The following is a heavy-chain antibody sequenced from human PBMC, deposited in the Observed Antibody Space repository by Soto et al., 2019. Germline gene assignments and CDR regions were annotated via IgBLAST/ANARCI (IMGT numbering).Heavy chain of an antibody. D-gene: IGHD6-19*01. Sequence: RLSCAASGFTFSSYAMHWVRQAPGKGLEWVAVISYDGSNKYYADSVKDRFTISRDNSKNTLYLQMNSLRAEDTAVYYCARDLGGWYGYYYYGMDVWGQGTTVTVSS. CDR3: ARDLGGWYGYYYYGMDV. J-gene: IGHJ6*02. CDR1: GFTFSSYA. V-gene: IGHV3-30-3*01. CDR2: ISYDGSNK.